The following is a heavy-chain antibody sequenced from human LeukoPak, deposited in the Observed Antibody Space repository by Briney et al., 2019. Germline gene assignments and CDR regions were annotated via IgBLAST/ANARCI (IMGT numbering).Heavy chain of an antibody. V-gene: IGHV1-46*01. CDR3: IAAAGTSDDY. CDR2: INPSGGST. J-gene: IGHJ4*02. Sequence: ASVKVSCKASGYTFTSYYTHWVRQAPGQGLEWMGIINPSGGSTSYAQKFQGRVTMTRDTSTSTVYMELSSLRSEDTAVYYCIAAAGTSDDYWGQGTLVTVSS. D-gene: IGHD6-13*01. CDR1: GYTFTSYY.